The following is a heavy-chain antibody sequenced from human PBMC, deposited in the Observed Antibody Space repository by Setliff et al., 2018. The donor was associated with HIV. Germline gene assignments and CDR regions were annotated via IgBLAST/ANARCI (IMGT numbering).Heavy chain of an antibody. CDR2: IYEGGLT. D-gene: IGHD6-13*01. CDR3: NRDCRVGWVFTYGMDV. Sequence: GGSLRLSCVASGFALTSNYISWVRQAPGKGLEWVSVIYEGGLTYYADSVEGRFTISRDNSKNTLFLQMNSLRPEDTAVYYCNRDCRVGWVFTYGMDVWGQGTLVTVS. J-gene: IGHJ6*02. CDR1: GFALTSNY. V-gene: IGHV3-53*05.